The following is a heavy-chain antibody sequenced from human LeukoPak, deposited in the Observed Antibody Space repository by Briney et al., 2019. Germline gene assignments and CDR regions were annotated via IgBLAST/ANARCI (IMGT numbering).Heavy chain of an antibody. D-gene: IGHD3-3*01. CDR1: GGSFSGYY. V-gene: IGHV4-34*01. Sequence: PSETLSLTCAVYGGSFSGYYWSWIRQPPGKGLEWIGEINHSGSTNYNPSLKSRVTISVDTSKNQFSLKLSSVTAADTAVHYCASSITIFGVVIIRGYWGQGTLVTVSS. CDR3: ASSITIFGVVIIRGY. J-gene: IGHJ4*02. CDR2: INHSGST.